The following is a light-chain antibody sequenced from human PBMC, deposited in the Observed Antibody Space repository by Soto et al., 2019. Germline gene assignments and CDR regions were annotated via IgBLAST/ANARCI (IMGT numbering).Light chain of an antibody. J-gene: IGKJ1*01. V-gene: IGKV1-27*01. Sequence: DIQMTQSPSSLSASVGDRVTLTCRASQDISNYLAWYQQKPGKVPKLLIYAASTLQTGVSSRFSGSGSGTDFTLTISSLQPEDVATYYCQKYDIAPWTFGQGTKVEIK. CDR3: QKYDIAPWT. CDR1: QDISNY. CDR2: AAS.